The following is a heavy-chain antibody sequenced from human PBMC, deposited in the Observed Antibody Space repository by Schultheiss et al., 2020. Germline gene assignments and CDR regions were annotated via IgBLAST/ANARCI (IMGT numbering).Heavy chain of an antibody. D-gene: IGHD1-26*01. CDR1: GGSFSGYY. CDR3: ARYPWDYYGMDV. Sequence: SQTLSLTCAVYGGSFSGYYWSWIRQPPGKGLEWIGYIYYSGSTYYNPSLKSRVTMSVDTSKNQFSLKLSSVTAADTAVYYCARYPWDYYGMDVWGQGTTVTVAS. J-gene: IGHJ6*02. CDR2: IYYSGST. V-gene: IGHV4-34*10.